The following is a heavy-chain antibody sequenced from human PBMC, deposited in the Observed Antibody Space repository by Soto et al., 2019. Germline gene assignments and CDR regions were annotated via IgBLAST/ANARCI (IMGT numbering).Heavy chain of an antibody. V-gene: IGHV4-31*02. D-gene: IGHD1-26*01. J-gene: IGHJ4*02. CDR3: ALALGPTTGLDY. Sequence: PSETLSLTCSVSGASTVSHYHWTWIRQPPGKGLEWMGYIFNSGTTFYNQSLTSRLSISMDTSGNHFSLELRSVTAADTAVYYCALALGPTTGLDYWGQGTLVTVSS. CDR2: IFNSGTT. CDR1: GASTVSHYH.